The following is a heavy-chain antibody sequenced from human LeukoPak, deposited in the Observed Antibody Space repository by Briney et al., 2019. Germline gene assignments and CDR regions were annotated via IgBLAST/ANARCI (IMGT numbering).Heavy chain of an antibody. J-gene: IGHJ6*03. CDR1: GYTFTSYY. CDR3: AGERLYSSSSGYYYYYMDV. D-gene: IGHD6-6*01. V-gene: IGHV1-69*05. Sequence: ASVKVSCKASGYTFTSYYMHWVRQAPGQGLEWMGGIIPIFGTANYAQKFQGRVTITTDESTSTAYMELSSLRSEDTAVYYCAGERLYSSSSGYYYYYMDVWGKGTTVTVSS. CDR2: IIPIFGTA.